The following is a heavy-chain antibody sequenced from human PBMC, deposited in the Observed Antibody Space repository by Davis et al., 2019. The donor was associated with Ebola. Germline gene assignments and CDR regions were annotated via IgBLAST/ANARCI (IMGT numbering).Heavy chain of an antibody. CDR1: GFTFSDYA. CDR2: LGTSADT. CDR3: AKDTSNVWFDV. V-gene: IGHV3-23*01. Sequence: GGSLRLSCAASGFTFSDYAMSWVRQAPGKGLEWVSTLGTSADTYYADSVKGRFTISRDNSKNTLHLQMNSLRVEDTAIYYCAKDTSNVWFDVWGQGTMVTVSS. J-gene: IGHJ3*01. D-gene: IGHD6-19*01.